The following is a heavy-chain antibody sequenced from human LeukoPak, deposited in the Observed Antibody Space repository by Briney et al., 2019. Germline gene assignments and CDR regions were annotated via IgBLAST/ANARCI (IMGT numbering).Heavy chain of an antibody. J-gene: IGHJ4*02. CDR1: GFTLSSNA. CDR3: AKDLLRWSFDY. Sequence: PGGSLSLPFAASGFTLSSNAMTWFPQAPGKGREGVSAIHGSDDNTHYADSVKGRFTISRDKSKNTLYLQMNSLRADDTAVYYCAKDLLRWSFDYWGQGTLVTVSS. V-gene: IGHV3-23*01. D-gene: IGHD4-23*01. CDR2: IHGSDDNT.